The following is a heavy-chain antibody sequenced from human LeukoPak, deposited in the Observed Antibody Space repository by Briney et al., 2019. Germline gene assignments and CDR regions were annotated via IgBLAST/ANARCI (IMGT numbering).Heavy chain of an antibody. V-gene: IGHV4-34*01. CDR3: ARRRKDLNWFDP. J-gene: IGHJ5*02. CDR1: GGSFSGYY. CDR2: INHSGST. Sequence: SETLSLTCAVYGGSFSGYYWSWIRQPPGKGLEWIGEINHSGSTNYNPSLKSRVTISVDTSKNQFSLKLSSVTAADTAVYYCARRRKDLNWFDPWGQGTLVTVSS.